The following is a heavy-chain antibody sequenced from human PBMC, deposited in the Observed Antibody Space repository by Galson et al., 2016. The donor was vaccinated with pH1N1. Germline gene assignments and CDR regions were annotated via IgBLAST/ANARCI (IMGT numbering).Heavy chain of an antibody. CDR2: IYYSGSP. D-gene: IGHD4/OR15-4a*01. Sequence: ETLSLTCGVSGGSISGFSYYWGWVRQPPGKGLEWIGSIYYSGSPYYNPSLNSRFTISVDTSKNQFSLKVTSMTAADTAVYYCARIPDYRTYYYYMDVWGKGTTVTVSS. CDR1: GGSISGFSYY. J-gene: IGHJ6*03. V-gene: IGHV4-39*07. CDR3: ARIPDYRTYYYYMDV.